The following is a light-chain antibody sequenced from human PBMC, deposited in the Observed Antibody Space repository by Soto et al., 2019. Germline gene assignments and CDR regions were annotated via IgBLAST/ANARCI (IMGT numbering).Light chain of an antibody. CDR3: AAWDDSRNAPGV. Sequence: QPVLTQPPSASGTPGQRVTISCSGSRSNIGNNAVSWYQQLPGTAPKLLIYNNNQRPSGVPDRSSGSKSGTSASLAISGLQSEDEADYYCAAWDDSRNAPGVFGGGTKLTVL. V-gene: IGLV1-44*01. CDR1: RSNIGNNA. J-gene: IGLJ3*02. CDR2: NNN.